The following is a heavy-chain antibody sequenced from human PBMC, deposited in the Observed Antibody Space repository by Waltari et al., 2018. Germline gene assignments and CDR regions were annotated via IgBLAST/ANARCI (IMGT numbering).Heavy chain of an antibody. CDR1: GYTFTGYY. CDR2: INPNSGGT. D-gene: IGHD3-9*01. Sequence: QVQLVQSGAEVKKPGASVKVSCKASGYTFTGYYMHWVRQAPGQGLEWMGRINPNSGGTNYAQKFQGRVTMTRDTSISTAYMELSRLRSDDTAVYYCARDKARLVNLYNWFDPWGQGTLVTISS. V-gene: IGHV1-2*06. J-gene: IGHJ5*02. CDR3: ARDKARLVNLYNWFDP.